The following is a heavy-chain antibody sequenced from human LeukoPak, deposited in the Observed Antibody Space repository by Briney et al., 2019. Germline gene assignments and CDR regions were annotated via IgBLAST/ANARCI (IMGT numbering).Heavy chain of an antibody. CDR2: ISYDGSNK. CDR3: ARAVITTYYYYYYMDV. V-gene: IGHV3-30*03. Sequence: PGRSLRLSCAASGFTFSSYGMHWVRQAPGKGLEWVAVISYDGSNKYYADSVKGRFTISRDNSKNTLYLQMNSLRAEDTAVYYCARAVITTYYYYYYMDVWGKGTTVTVSS. CDR1: GFTFSSYG. D-gene: IGHD3-22*01. J-gene: IGHJ6*03.